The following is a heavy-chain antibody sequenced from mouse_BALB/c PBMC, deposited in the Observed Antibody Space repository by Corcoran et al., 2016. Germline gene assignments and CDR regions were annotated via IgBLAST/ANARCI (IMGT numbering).Heavy chain of an antibody. CDR1: GYTFTDYN. Sequence: EVLLQQSGPELVKPWASVKIPGKASGYTFTDYNVAWVKRSHGKSLEWIGDINPNNGGTIYNQKFKGKATLTVAKSSSTAYMELRSRTSEDTAVYYCARKEGHYYGSIFAYWGQGTLVTVSS. CDR3: ARKEGHYYGSIFAY. V-gene: IGHV1-18*01. D-gene: IGHD1-2*01. CDR2: INPNNGGT. J-gene: IGHJ3*01.